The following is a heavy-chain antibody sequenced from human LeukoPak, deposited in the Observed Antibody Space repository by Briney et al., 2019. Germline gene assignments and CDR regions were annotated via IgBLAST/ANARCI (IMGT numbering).Heavy chain of an antibody. D-gene: IGHD3-22*01. V-gene: IGHV4-4*07. Sequence: SETLSLTCTVSGGSISSYYWSWIRQPAGKGLEWIGRIYTSGSTNYNPSLKSRVTMSVDTSKNQFSLKLSSVTAADTAVYYCARGLYDSSGYSQAVLDYWGQGTLVTVSS. CDR2: IYTSGST. J-gene: IGHJ4*02. CDR3: ARGLYDSSGYSQAVLDY. CDR1: GGSISSYY.